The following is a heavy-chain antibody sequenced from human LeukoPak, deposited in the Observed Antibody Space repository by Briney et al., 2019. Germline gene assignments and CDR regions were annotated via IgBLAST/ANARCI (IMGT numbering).Heavy chain of an antibody. D-gene: IGHD2-2*01. J-gene: IGHJ6*02. V-gene: IGHV3-23*01. Sequence: GGSLRLSCAASGFTFSSYAMSWVRQAPGKGLEWVSAISGSGGGTYYADSVKGRFTISRDNSKNTLYLQMNSLRAEDTAVYYCAKALIRDIVVVPAAIPCYYYYGMDVWGQGTTVTVSS. CDR3: AKALIRDIVVVPAAIPCYYYYGMDV. CDR1: GFTFSSYA. CDR2: ISGSGGGT.